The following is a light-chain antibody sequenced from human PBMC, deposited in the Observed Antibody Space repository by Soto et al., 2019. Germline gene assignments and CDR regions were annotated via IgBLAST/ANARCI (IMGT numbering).Light chain of an antibody. CDR3: ASYTGTDTPWV. Sequence: QSALTQPASVSGSLGQSITISCTGAASDIGYYNFVSWYQQHPATAPKLIIYDVSHRPSGISFRFPGSKSGNTASLTISGLRAEDEAAYYCASYTGTDTPWVFGGGTKLTVL. CDR2: DVS. CDR1: ASDIGYYNF. J-gene: IGLJ3*02. V-gene: IGLV2-14*03.